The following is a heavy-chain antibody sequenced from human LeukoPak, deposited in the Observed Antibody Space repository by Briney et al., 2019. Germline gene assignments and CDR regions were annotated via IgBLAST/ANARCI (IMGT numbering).Heavy chain of an antibody. V-gene: IGHV4-34*01. D-gene: IGHD5-12*01. Sequence: SETLSLTCAVYGGSFSGYYWSWIRQPPGKGLEWIGEINHSGSTNYNPSLESRVTISVDTSKNQFSLKLSSVTAADTAVYYCARDGEWLDAFDIWGQGTMVTVSS. CDR1: GGSFSGYY. CDR3: ARDGEWLDAFDI. J-gene: IGHJ3*02. CDR2: INHSGST.